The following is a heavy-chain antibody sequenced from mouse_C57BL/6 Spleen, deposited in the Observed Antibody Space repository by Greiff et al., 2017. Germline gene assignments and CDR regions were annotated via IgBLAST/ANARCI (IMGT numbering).Heavy chain of an antibody. Sequence: QVQLQQPGAELVKPGASVKLSCKASGYTFTSYWMHWVKQRPGRGLEWIGRIDPNSGGPKYNEKFKSKATLTVDKPSSTAYMPLSSLTSEDSAVEYCARDYCESTGVVGYFDDWGQGTTLTVSS. CDR3: ARDYCESTGVVGYFDD. CDR1: GYTFTSYW. V-gene: IGHV1-72*01. J-gene: IGHJ2*01. D-gene: IGHD1-1*02. CDR2: IDPNSGGP.